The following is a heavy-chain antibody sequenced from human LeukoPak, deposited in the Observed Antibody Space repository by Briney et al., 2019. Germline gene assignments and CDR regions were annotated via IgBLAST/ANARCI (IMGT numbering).Heavy chain of an antibody. Sequence: ASVKVSCKASGYTFTIYGISWVRQAPGQGLEWMGWISVYNGNTSYVRKLQGRVTMTTDTSTSTAYMELRSLRSDDTAVYYCARPSYGDYYYFDYWGQGTLVTVSS. V-gene: IGHV1-18*01. CDR2: ISVYNGNT. CDR3: ARPSYGDYYYFDY. D-gene: IGHD4-17*01. J-gene: IGHJ4*02. CDR1: GYTFTIYG.